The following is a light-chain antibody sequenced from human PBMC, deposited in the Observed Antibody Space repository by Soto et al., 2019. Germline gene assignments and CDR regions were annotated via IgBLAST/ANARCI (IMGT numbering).Light chain of an antibody. CDR2: DVS. CDR1: SSDVGGYNY. CDR3: SSYTSSSTLRV. Sequence: QSALTQPASVSGSPGQSITISCTGTSSDVGGYNYVSWYQQHPGKAPKLMIHDVSNRPSGVSNRFSGSKSGNTASLPISGLQAEDEADYYCSSYTSSSTLRVFGTGTKLTVL. J-gene: IGLJ1*01. V-gene: IGLV2-14*01.